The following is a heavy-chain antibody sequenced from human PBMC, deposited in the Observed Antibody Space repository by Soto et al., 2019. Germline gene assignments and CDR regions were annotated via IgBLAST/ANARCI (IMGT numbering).Heavy chain of an antibody. Sequence: GESLKISCKGSGYSFTSYWIGWVRQMPGKGLEWMGIIYPGDSDTRYSPSFQGQVTIPADKSISTAYLQWSSLKASDTAMYYCASQDGTGTTGYYGMDVWGQGTTVTRLL. D-gene: IGHD1-7*01. CDR2: IYPGDSDT. J-gene: IGHJ6*02. V-gene: IGHV5-51*01. CDR3: ASQDGTGTTGYYGMDV. CDR1: GYSFTSYW.